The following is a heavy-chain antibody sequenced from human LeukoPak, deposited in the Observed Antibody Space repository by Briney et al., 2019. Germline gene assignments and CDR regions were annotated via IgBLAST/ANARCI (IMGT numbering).Heavy chain of an antibody. Sequence: ASVKVSCKASGYTFTSYGITWVRQAPGQGLEWMGWINTYNGGTNYAQSLQDRVTMTTDTSTSTAYMELRSLRSDDTAVYYCARGRGSTSRYWGQGTLVTVSS. J-gene: IGHJ4*02. CDR3: ARGRGSTSRY. V-gene: IGHV1-18*01. D-gene: IGHD1-26*01. CDR2: INTYNGGT. CDR1: GYTFTSYG.